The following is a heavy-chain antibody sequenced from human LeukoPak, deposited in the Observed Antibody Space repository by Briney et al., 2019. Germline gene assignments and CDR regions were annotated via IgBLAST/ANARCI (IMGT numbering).Heavy chain of an antibody. Sequence: GGSLRLSCAASGFTFSSYAMSWVRQAPGKGLEWVSAISGSGGSTYYADPVKGRFTISRDNSKNTLYLQMNSLRAEDTAVYYCAKVYSSSWYPDAFDIWGQGTMVTVSS. J-gene: IGHJ3*02. V-gene: IGHV3-23*01. CDR2: ISGSGGST. D-gene: IGHD6-13*01. CDR1: GFTFSSYA. CDR3: AKVYSSSWYPDAFDI.